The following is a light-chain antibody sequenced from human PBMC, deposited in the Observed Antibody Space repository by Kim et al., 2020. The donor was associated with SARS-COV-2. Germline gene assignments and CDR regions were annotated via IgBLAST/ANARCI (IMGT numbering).Light chain of an antibody. Sequence: SGALGQTATSPWGGNKIEKKKVHWYHQRAGQAPVLVMYGEKKRPSGIPERLSGSNSGNTATLTISRVEAGEEGDYYCQVWDSRTVVFGGGTQLTVL. CDR3: QVWDSRTVV. J-gene: IGLJ2*01. V-gene: IGLV3-9*01. CDR2: GEK. CDR1: KIEKKK.